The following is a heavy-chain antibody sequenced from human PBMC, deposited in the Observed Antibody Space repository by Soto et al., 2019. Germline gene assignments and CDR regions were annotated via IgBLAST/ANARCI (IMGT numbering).Heavy chain of an antibody. Sequence: QVQLQQWGTGLLKPSETLSLPCRVDGGSFSDSYWNWIRQSPTKGLAWIGEINHRGTHNYNPSLRRRVTLAVDTSKDAFSLRLNSGTAADTAVYYCVRGGGVRASQMVWFDPWGQVTLVTVSS. J-gene: IGHJ5*02. V-gene: IGHV4-34*01. CDR1: GGSFSDSY. CDR2: INHRGTH. D-gene: IGHD3-16*01. CDR3: VRGGGVRASQMVWFDP.